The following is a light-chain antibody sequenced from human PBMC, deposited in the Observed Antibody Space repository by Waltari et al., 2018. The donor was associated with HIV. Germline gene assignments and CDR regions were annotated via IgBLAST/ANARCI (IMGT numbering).Light chain of an antibody. J-gene: IGLJ3*02. CDR3: AAWSGSLSGVV. V-gene: IGLV1-47*01. CDR1: SLNIGSNY. Sequence: QSVLTQPPSASGTPGQGVNIPCSGSSLNIGSNYVYWYQQLPGTAPKLLIYRNNQRPSGVPDRFSGSKSGTSGSLAISGLRSEDEADYYCAAWSGSLSGVVFGGGTKLTVL. CDR2: RNN.